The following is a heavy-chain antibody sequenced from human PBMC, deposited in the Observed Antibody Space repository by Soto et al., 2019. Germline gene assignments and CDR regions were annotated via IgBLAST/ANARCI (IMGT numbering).Heavy chain of an antibody. V-gene: IGHV3-23*01. CDR3: ANHLWFGEFSN. CDR2: ISGSGGST. J-gene: IGHJ4*02. CDR1: GFTFSSYA. Sequence: EVQLLESGGGLVQPGGSLRLSCAASGFTFSSYAMSWVRQAPGKGLEWVSAISGSGGSTYYADSVKGRFTISRDNSKNTLDLQMNSLRAEDTAIYYCANHLWFGEFSNWGQGTLVTVSS. D-gene: IGHD3-10*01.